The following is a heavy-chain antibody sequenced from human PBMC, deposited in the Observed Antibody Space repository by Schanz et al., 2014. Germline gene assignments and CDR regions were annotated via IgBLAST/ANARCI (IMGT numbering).Heavy chain of an antibody. Sequence: QVQLVESGGGLVQPGGSLRLSCAGSGFTFSSYAMSWVRQAPGKGLEWVAATRYDGNNKYYVDSVKGRFTISRDNSKNTLYLQVNSLRVEDTALYYCAREYSSYGTVYYWGQGTLVTVSS. J-gene: IGHJ4*02. V-gene: IGHV3-33*08. CDR1: GFTFSSYA. D-gene: IGHD5-12*01. CDR3: AREYSSYGTVYY. CDR2: TRYDGNNK.